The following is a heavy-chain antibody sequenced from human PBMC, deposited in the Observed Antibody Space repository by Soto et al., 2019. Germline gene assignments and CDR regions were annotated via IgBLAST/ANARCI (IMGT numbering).Heavy chain of an antibody. CDR1: GGSISSSNW. D-gene: IGHD1-26*01. CDR3: ARVSGSYYYGMAV. CDR2: IYHSGST. V-gene: IGHV4-4*02. Sequence: QVQLQESGPGLVKPSGTLSLTCAVSGGSISSSNWWSWVRQAPGKGLEWIGEIYHSGSTNYNTSLTSRVTISVDKSKNQFSLQLSSVPAADTAVYYCARVSGSYYYGMAVWGQGTTVTVSS. J-gene: IGHJ6*02.